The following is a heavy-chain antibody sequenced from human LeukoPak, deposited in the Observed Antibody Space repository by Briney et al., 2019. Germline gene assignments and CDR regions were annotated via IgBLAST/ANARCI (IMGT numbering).Heavy chain of an antibody. Sequence: GGSLRLSCAASGFIFSSHAMSWVRQAPGKGLEWVSTITARSGADYTDSVKGRFVISRENSKNTLFLQMSSLRAEGTAVYYCATTRPYGTTWAGAFEDWGQGIPVTVSS. CDR3: ATTRPYGTTWAGAFED. V-gene: IGHV3-23*01. CDR1: GFIFSSHA. J-gene: IGHJ4*02. D-gene: IGHD6-19*01. CDR2: ITARSGA.